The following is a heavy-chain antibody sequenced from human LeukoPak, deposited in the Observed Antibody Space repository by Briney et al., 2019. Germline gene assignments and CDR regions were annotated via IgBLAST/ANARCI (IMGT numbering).Heavy chain of an antibody. V-gene: IGHV3-7*01. J-gene: IGHJ4*02. Sequence: GGSLRLSRAASGFTFSTYWMNWYRQAPGKGLEWVGNINQDASEINYVDSVRGRFTISRDNAKNSLHLQMNSLRAEDTAVYYCATDRDNSDWQKRFDSWGQGTLVTVSS. CDR1: GFTFSTYW. CDR3: ATDRDNSDWQKRFDS. D-gene: IGHD2-21*02. CDR2: INQDASEI.